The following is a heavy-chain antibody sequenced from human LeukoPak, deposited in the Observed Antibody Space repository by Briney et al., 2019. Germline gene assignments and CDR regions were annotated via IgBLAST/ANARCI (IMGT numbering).Heavy chain of an antibody. J-gene: IGHJ4*02. CDR1: GFTFSSYG. D-gene: IGHD5-18*01. Sequence: GRSLRLSCAASGFTFSSYGMNWVRQAPGKGLEWVSYIGSNSSSIYDADSVKGRFTISRDNAKKSLYLQMNNLRAEDTAVYYCARARGYSYGYSDYWGRGTLVTVSS. CDR3: ARARGYSYGYSDY. V-gene: IGHV3-48*01. CDR2: IGSNSSSI.